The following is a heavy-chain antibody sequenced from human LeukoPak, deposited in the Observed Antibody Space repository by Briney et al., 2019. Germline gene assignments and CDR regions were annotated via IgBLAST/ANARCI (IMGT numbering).Heavy chain of an antibody. Sequence: GASVKVSCKASGGTFSSYAISLVRQAPGQGLEWMGRIIPILGIANYAQKFQGRVTITADKSTSTAYMELSSLRSEDTAVYYCARFTYYYDSSGYPFDYWGQGTLVTVSS. CDR1: GGTFSSYA. D-gene: IGHD3-22*01. CDR2: IIPILGIA. V-gene: IGHV1-69*04. J-gene: IGHJ4*02. CDR3: ARFTYYYDSSGYPFDY.